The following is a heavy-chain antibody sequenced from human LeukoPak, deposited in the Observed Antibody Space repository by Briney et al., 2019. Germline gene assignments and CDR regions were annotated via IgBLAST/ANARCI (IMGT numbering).Heavy chain of an antibody. CDR1: GYTFANFG. D-gene: IGHD2-2*02. CDR3: ARTCSSSSCYMVH. V-gene: IGHV1-18*01. Sequence: ASVKVSCTASGYTFANFGITWVRQAPGQGLKWMGWISVYNGNTNYAQNLQGRVTLTTDTSTSTAYMELRSLRSDDTALYYCARTCSSSSCYMVHWGQGTLVTVSS. J-gene: IGHJ4*02. CDR2: ISVYNGNT.